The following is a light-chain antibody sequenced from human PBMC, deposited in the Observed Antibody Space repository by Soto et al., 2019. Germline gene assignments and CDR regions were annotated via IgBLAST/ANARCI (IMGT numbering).Light chain of an antibody. CDR2: DAS. CDR1: QSVSSY. V-gene: IGKV3-11*01. J-gene: IGKJ1*01. Sequence: EIVLTQSPATLSLSPGEIATLSCRASQSVSSYLAWYQQKPGQAPRLLIYDASNRATGIPARFSGSGSGTDFTLTISSLEPEDFAVYYCQQRSNWPTVGQGTKV. CDR3: QQRSNWPT.